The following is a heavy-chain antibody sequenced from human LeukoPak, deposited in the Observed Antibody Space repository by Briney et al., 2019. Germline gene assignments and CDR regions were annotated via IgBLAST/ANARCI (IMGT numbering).Heavy chain of an antibody. D-gene: IGHD6-13*01. CDR1: AYTFNSYL. Sequence: ASVKVSCKASAYTFNSYLMHWVRQAPGQGLEWMGWINPNSGGTNYAQKFQGRVTMTRDTSINTAYMELSRLTSDDTAVYYCARVSSSWYLVYCFDFWGQGTLVTVSS. V-gene: IGHV1-2*02. CDR3: ARVSSSWYLVYCFDF. J-gene: IGHJ4*02. CDR2: INPNSGGT.